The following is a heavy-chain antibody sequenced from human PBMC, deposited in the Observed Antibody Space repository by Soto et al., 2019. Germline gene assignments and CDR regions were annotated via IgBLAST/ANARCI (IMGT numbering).Heavy chain of an antibody. V-gene: IGHV1-18*01. CDR2: ISAHNGDT. D-gene: IGHD3-22*01. CDR3: ARDWSRYYDSSGLMWFY. Sequence: ASVKVSCKASGYTFTSYGISWVRQTPGQGLEWVGWISAHNGDTRYAQNLQGRITMTTDTFTNTAYMELTSLTSDDTAVYYCARDWSRYYDSSGLMWFYWGQGTLVTVSS. CDR1: GYTFTSYG. J-gene: IGHJ4*02.